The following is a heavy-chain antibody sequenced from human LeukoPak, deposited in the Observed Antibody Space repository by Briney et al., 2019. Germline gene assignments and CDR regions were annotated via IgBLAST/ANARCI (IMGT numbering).Heavy chain of an antibody. CDR1: GGSISSYY. J-gene: IGHJ5*02. CDR3: ARDRNYDFWSGPLPGWIDP. D-gene: IGHD3-3*01. Sequence: SETLSLTCTVSGGSISSYYWSWIRQPPGKGLEWIGYIYYSGSTNYNPSLKSRVTISVDTSKNQFSLKLSSVTAADTAVYYCARDRNYDFWSGPLPGWIDPWGQGTLVTVSS. CDR2: IYYSGST. V-gene: IGHV4-59*01.